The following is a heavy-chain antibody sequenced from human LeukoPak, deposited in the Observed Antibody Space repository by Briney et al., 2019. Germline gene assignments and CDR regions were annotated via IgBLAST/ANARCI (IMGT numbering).Heavy chain of an antibody. CDR3: ARAYSSGLRPPGDY. CDR1: GYTFTRYY. V-gene: IGHV1-2*06. D-gene: IGHD6-19*01. CDR2: INPNSGGT. Sequence: ASVKVSCRASGYTFTRYYMHWVRQAPGQGLEWMGRINPNSGGTNYAQKFQGRVTMTRDTSISTAYMELSRLRSDDTAVYYCARAYSSGLRPPGDYWGQGTLVTVSS. J-gene: IGHJ4*02.